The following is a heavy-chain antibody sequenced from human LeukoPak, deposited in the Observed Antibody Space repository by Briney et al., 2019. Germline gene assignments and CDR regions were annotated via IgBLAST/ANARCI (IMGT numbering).Heavy chain of an antibody. V-gene: IGHV1-69*04. CDR1: GGTFSSYA. CDR2: IIPILGIA. CDR3: ARDAKAVDFDY. D-gene: IGHD6-19*01. Sequence: GASVKVSCKASGGTFSSYAISWVRQAPGQGLEWMGRIIPILGIANYAQKFQGRVTITADRSTSTAYMELSSLRSEDTAVYYCARDAKAVDFDYWGQGTLVTVSS. J-gene: IGHJ4*02.